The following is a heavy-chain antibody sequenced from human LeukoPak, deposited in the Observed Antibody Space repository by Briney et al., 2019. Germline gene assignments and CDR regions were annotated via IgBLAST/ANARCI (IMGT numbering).Heavy chain of an antibody. CDR3: ASAIHYCSSTSCPNYCGMDV. Sequence: GASVKVSCKASGYTFTGYYMHWVRQAPGQGLEWMRWINPNSGGTNYAQKFQGRVTMTRDTSISTAYMELSRLRSDDTAVYYCASAIHYCSSTSCPNYCGMDVWGQGTTVTVSS. CDR2: INPNSGGT. V-gene: IGHV1-2*02. J-gene: IGHJ6*02. D-gene: IGHD2-2*01. CDR1: GYTFTGYY.